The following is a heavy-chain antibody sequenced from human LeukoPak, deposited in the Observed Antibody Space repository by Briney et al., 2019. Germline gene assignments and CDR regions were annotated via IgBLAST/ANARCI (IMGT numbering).Heavy chain of an antibody. D-gene: IGHD1-26*01. CDR3: ASELPSYHYYYYGMDV. CDR2: INHSGST. V-gene: IGHV4-34*01. J-gene: IGHJ6*02. CDR1: GGSFSGYY. Sequence: SETPSLTCAVYGGSFSGYYWSWIRQPPGKGLEWIGEINHSGSTNYNPSLKSRVTISVDTSKNQFSLKLSSVTAADTAVYYCASELPSYHYYYYGMDVWGQGTTVTVSS.